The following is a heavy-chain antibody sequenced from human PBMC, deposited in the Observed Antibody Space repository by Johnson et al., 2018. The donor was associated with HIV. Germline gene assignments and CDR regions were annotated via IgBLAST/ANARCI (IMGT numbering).Heavy chain of an antibody. CDR1: GFTFSSYD. CDR2: IGTAGDT. Sequence: VQLVESGGGLVQPGGSLRLSCAASGFTFSSYDMHWVRQATGKGLEWVSAIGTAGDTYYPGSVKGRFTISRENAKNSLYLQMNSLRAGDTAVYYCARDRRFYDGLTSSSCPTFDLWGQGTMVTVSS. V-gene: IGHV3-13*01. CDR3: ARDRRFYDGLTSSSCPTFDL. D-gene: IGHD3-9*01. J-gene: IGHJ3*01.